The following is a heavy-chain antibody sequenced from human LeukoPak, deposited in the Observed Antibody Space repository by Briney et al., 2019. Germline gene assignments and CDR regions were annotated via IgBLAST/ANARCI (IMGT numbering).Heavy chain of an antibody. CDR2: MQTGGST. Sequence: PGGSLRLSCATSGFNVNNYYMSWVRQSPGKGLEWLSVMQTGGSTYYADSVKGRFTISRDNSKNNLYLQVTGLRVDDTAMDYCAQGGPTYNILTGYSSLDAWGQGTLVTVSS. J-gene: IGHJ4*02. D-gene: IGHD3-9*01. V-gene: IGHV3-66*01. CDR1: GFNVNNYY. CDR3: AQGGPTYNILTGYSSLDA.